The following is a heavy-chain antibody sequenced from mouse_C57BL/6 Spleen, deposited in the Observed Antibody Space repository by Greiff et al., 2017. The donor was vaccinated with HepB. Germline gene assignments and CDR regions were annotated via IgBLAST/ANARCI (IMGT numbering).Heavy chain of an antibody. CDR3: VRRKANWVMDY. CDR2: IRSKSNNYAT. V-gene: IGHV10-1*01. CDR1: GFSFNTYA. D-gene: IGHD4-1*01. J-gene: IGHJ4*01. Sequence: EVKLVESGGGLVQPKGSLKLSCAASGFSFNTYAMNWVRQAPGKGLEWVARIRSKSNNYATYYADSVKDRFTISRDDSESMLYLQMNNLKTEDTAMYYCVRRKANWVMDYWGQGTSVTVSS.